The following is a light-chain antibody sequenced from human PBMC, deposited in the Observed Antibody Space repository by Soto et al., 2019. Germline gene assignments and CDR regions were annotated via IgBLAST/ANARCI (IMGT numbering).Light chain of an antibody. CDR2: EVS. J-gene: IGLJ2*01. V-gene: IGLV2-14*01. CDR3: SSYAGSNNLV. Sequence: QSALTQPASVSGSPGQSITISCTGTSSDVGGYNSVSWYQQHPGKAPKLMIYEVSNRPSGVSNRFSGSKSGNTASLTVSGLQAEDEADYYCSSYAGSNNLVFGGGTQLTVL. CDR1: SSDVGGYNS.